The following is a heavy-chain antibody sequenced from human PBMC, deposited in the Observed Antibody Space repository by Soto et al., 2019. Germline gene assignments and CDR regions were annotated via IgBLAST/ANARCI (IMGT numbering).Heavy chain of an antibody. CDR3: AKGSAFECKRAICYPFDH. CDR1: GFTFSNYA. CDR2: VIGSGVNV. J-gene: IGHJ4*02. V-gene: IGHV3-23*01. D-gene: IGHD3-10*01. Sequence: PGGSLRLSCTASGFTFSNYAINWVRLAPGKRLEWVSSVIGSGVNVFYADSVKGRFTISRDNSKNTVYLEMNSLRADDTAEYFCAKGSAFECKRAICYPFDHWGRGXLVTVYS.